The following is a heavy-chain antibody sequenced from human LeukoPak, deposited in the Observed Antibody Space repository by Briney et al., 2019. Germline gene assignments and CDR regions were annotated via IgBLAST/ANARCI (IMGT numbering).Heavy chain of an antibody. CDR2: IKSKIDGGTTDGTT. J-gene: IGHJ3*02. V-gene: IGHV3-15*01. Sequence: GGSLRLSCAASGLTFNNAWMSWVRQAPGKGLEWVGRIKSKIDGGTTDGTTDYAGPVKGRFTISRDDSKNTLYLQMNSLKTEDTAVYYCTTNDAFDIWGQGAMVTVSS. CDR3: TTNDAFDI. CDR1: GLTFNNAW.